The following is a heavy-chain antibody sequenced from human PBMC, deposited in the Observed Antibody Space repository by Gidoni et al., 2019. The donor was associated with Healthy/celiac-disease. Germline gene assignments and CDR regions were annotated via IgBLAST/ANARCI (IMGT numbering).Heavy chain of an antibody. CDR2: IYHSGST. CDR3: ARDPSDSSGYGAFDI. Sequence: QLQLQESGSGLVKPSQTLSLTCAVSGGSIRSGGYSWSWIRQPPGKGLEWIGYIYHSGSTYYNPSLKSRVTISVDRSKNQFSLKLSSVTAADTAVYYCARDPSDSSGYGAFDIWGQGTMVTVSS. V-gene: IGHV4-30-2*01. CDR1: GGSIRSGGYS. J-gene: IGHJ3*02. D-gene: IGHD3-22*01.